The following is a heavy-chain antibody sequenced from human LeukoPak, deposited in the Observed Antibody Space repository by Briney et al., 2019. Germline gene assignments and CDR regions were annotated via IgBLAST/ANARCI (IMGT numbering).Heavy chain of an antibody. CDR2: INHRGST. D-gene: IGHD6-19*01. V-gene: IGHV4-34*01. CDR3: ARVKAVAGTLPHLLDY. Sequence: SETLSLTCAVYGGSFSGYYWSWIRQPPGKGLEWIGEINHRGSTSYDPSLKSRLTISKDKFKNQFSLKLTSVTVADTAVYFCARVKAVAGTLPHLLDYWGQGTLVTVSS. J-gene: IGHJ4*01. CDR1: GGSFSGYY.